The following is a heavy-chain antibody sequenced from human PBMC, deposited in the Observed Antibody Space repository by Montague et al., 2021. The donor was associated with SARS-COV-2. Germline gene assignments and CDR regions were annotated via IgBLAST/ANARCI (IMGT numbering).Heavy chain of an antibody. CDR1: GFWFSNHG. V-gene: IGHV3-48*03. J-gene: IGHJ5*02. D-gene: IGHD2-8*02. CDR3: ARDKSAVGVTYGDLTS. Sequence: SLRLSCAAAGFWFSNHGMNWVRQAPGKGLEWVSYISPTGSTIYYADSVKGRFTISRDNAKNALYLQMNSLRADDTSMYYCARDKSAVGVTYGDLTSWGQGTLVTVSS. CDR2: ISPTGSTI.